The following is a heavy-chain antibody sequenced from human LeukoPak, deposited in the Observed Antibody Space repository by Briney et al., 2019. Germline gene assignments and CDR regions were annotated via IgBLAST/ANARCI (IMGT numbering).Heavy chain of an antibody. V-gene: IGHV1-2*02. CDR3: ARGGSGSYFSWLDP. J-gene: IGHJ5*02. D-gene: IGHD3-10*01. CDR1: GYTFTGYY. Sequence: ASVKVSCKASGYTFTGYYIHWVRQAPGQGLECVGWINPNSGGTNYAQKFQGRVNMTRDTSISTAYMELSRLRSDDTAVYYCARGGSGSYFSWLDPWGQGTLVTVSS. CDR2: INPNSGGT.